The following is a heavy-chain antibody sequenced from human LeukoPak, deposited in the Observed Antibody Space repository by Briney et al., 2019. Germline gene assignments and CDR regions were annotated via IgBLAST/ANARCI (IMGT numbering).Heavy chain of an antibody. J-gene: IGHJ5*02. D-gene: IGHD2-21*01. CDR1: GGSISSSSYY. V-gene: IGHV4-31*03. CDR2: IYYSGST. Sequence: PSETLSLTCTVSGGSISSSSYYWGWIRQPPGKGLEWIGYIYYSGSTYYNPSLKSRVTISVDTSKNQFSLKLSSVTAADTAVYYCARSLGIPSQPINWFDPWGQGTLVTVSS. CDR3: ARSLGIPSQPINWFDP.